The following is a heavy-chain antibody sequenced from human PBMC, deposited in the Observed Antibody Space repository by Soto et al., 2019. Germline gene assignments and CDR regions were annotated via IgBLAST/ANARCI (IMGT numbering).Heavy chain of an antibody. V-gene: IGHV1-2*02. CDR3: VRLNGRSEYGLDV. CDR1: GYRFSNYY. J-gene: IGHJ6*02. CDR2: ISPYTGAT. Sequence: GASVKVSCKASGYRFSNYYLHWVRQAPGQGLEWMGWISPYTGATNYAKKFEGRVTITSDTSSSTAYLEWSSLKASDSAIYYCVRLNGRSEYGLDVWGQGTTVTVSS. D-gene: IGHD1-26*01.